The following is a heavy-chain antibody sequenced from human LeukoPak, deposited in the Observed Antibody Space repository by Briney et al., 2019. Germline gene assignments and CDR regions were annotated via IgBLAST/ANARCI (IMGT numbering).Heavy chain of an antibody. D-gene: IGHD6-13*01. CDR2: ISAYNGNT. CDR1: GYTFTSYG. Sequence: ASVKVSCKASGYTFTSYGISWVRQAPGQGLEWMGWISAYNGNTNYAQKLQGRVTMTTDTSTSTAYMELRSLRSDDTAVYYCAKDAPGYSSSWAKALSPWGQGTLVTVSS. V-gene: IGHV1-18*01. CDR3: AKDAPGYSSSWAKALSP. J-gene: IGHJ5*02.